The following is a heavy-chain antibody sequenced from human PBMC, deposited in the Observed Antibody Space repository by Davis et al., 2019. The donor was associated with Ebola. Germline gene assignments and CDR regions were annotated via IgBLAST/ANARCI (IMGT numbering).Heavy chain of an antibody. CDR3: TITTVTLDY. Sequence: GESLKISCAASGFTFSGSAMHWVRQASGKGLEWVDRIRSKANSYATAYAASVKGRFAISRDDSKNTAYLQMNSLKTEDTAVYYCTITTVTLDYWGQGTLVTVSS. CDR2: IRSKANSYAT. V-gene: IGHV3-73*01. D-gene: IGHD4-17*01. J-gene: IGHJ4*02. CDR1: GFTFSGSA.